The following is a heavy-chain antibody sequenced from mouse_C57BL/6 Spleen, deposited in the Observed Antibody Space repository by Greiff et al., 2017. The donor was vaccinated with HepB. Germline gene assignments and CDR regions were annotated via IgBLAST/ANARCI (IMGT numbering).Heavy chain of an antibody. Sequence: VQLVESGAELVRPGASVTLSCKASGYTFTDYEMHWVKQTPVHGLEWIGAIDPETGGTAYNQKFKGKAILTADKSSSTAYMELRSLTSEDSAVYYCTRFRYGSDYWGQGTTLTVSS. CDR2: IDPETGGT. J-gene: IGHJ2*01. CDR3: TRFRYGSDY. D-gene: IGHD1-1*01. V-gene: IGHV1-15*01. CDR1: GYTFTDYE.